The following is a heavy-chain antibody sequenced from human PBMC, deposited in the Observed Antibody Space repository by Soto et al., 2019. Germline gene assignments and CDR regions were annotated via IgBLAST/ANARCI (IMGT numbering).Heavy chain of an antibody. CDR3: ARRYGPGFDY. D-gene: IGHD4-17*01. Sequence: QVQLQASGPGLVKPSETLSLTCTGSGGSISSYYWSWIRQPPGKGLEWIGYIYYSGSTNYNPSLKSRVTISVDTSKNQFSLKLSSVTAADTAVYYCARRYGPGFDYWGQGTLVTVSS. CDR1: GGSISSYY. CDR2: IYYSGST. J-gene: IGHJ4*02. V-gene: IGHV4-59*08.